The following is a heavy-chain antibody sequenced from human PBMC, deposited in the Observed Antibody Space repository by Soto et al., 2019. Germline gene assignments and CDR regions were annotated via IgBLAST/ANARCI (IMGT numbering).Heavy chain of an antibody. V-gene: IGHV4-30-2*01. D-gene: IGHD4-17*01. CDR1: GGSISSGGSS. CDR3: ARDYPYFTVTSSGGMDV. J-gene: IGHJ6*02. Sequence: TLSLTCAVSGGSISSGGSSWSWIRQRPVKGLEWIGYLYHTGSTFYNPSLKSRVTISGDRSKNQFSLKLSSVTAADTAVYFCARDYPYFTVTSSGGMDVWGQGTTVTVSS. CDR2: LYHTGST.